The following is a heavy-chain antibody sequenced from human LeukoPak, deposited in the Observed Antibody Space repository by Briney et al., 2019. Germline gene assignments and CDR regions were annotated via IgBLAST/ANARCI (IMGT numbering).Heavy chain of an antibody. Sequence: ASVKVSCKVSGYTLTELSMHWVRQAPGKGLEWMGGFDPEDGETIYAQKFQGRVTMTEDTSTDTAYMELSSLRSEDTAMYYCTTSHSSGWDFDYWGQGTLVTVSS. CDR1: GYTLTELS. V-gene: IGHV1-24*01. CDR3: TTSHSSGWDFDY. CDR2: FDPEDGET. D-gene: IGHD6-19*01. J-gene: IGHJ4*02.